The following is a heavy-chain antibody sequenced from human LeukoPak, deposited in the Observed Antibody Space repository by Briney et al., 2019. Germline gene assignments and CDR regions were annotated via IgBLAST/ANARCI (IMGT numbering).Heavy chain of an antibody. CDR1: GFTFSSYW. Sequence: GGSLRLSCAASGFTFSSYWMSWVRQAPGKGLEWVANIKQDGSEKYYVDSVKGRFTISRDNAKNSLYLQMNSLRAEDTAVYYCARDFPVVTPTRADYWGQGTLVAVSS. CDR3: ARDFPVVTPTRADY. V-gene: IGHV3-7*01. D-gene: IGHD4-23*01. CDR2: IKQDGSEK. J-gene: IGHJ4*02.